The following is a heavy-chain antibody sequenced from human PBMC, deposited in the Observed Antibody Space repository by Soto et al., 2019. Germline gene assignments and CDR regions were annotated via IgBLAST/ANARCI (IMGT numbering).Heavy chain of an antibody. J-gene: IGHJ6*02. CDR2: INHSVST. CDR3: ARGRITIFGSHYGMDV. D-gene: IGHD3-3*01. Sequence: SETLSLTCAVYGGSFSGYDWSWIRQPPGKGLEWIGEINHSVSTNYNPSLKRRVTISVDTSKNQFSLKLSSVTAADTAVYYCARGRITIFGSHYGMDVWGQGTTVTVSS. V-gene: IGHV4-34*01. CDR1: GGSFSGYD.